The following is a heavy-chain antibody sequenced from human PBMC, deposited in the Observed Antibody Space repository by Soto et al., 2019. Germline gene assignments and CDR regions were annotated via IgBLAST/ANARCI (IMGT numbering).Heavy chain of an antibody. J-gene: IGHJ4*02. CDR3: ARSLLQGDF. CDR2: INPNGGST. V-gene: IGHV1-46*01. D-gene: IGHD2-21*01. Sequence: QVQLVQSGAEVKKPGASVKISCKASGYTFIHYYIHWVRQAPGQGLEWMAIINPNGGSTNYAQKFQGTVTVTSDTSTTTVAMELNSLESDGTAVYFCARSLLQGDFWGQGTLVTVSS. CDR1: GYTFIHYY.